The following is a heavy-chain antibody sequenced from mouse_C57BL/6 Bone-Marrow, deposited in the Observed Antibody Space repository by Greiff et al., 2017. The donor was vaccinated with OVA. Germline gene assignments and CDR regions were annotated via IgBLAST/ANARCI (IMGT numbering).Heavy chain of an antibody. CDR2: IYPRDGST. CDR1: GYTFTDHT. CDR3: ARGDGNFHYFDY. J-gene: IGHJ2*01. Sequence: VQLVESDAELVKPGASVKISCKVSGYTFTDHTIHWMKQRPEQGLEWIGYIYPRDGSTKYNEKFKGKPTLTADKSSSTAYMQLNSLTSEDSAVDFCARGDGNFHYFDYWGQGTTLTVSS. D-gene: IGHD2-1*01. V-gene: IGHV1-78*01.